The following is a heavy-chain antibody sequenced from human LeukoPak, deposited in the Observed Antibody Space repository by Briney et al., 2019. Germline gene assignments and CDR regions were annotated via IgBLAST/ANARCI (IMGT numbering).Heavy chain of an antibody. CDR1: GYTFTDYY. CDR3: ARVSRFLYDSSGDFDY. J-gene: IGHJ4*02. Sequence: GGSVKVSCKASGYTFTDYYMHWVRQAPGKGLEWMGWITPISGATKSAQKFRARASMTMDTSIYTAYMTLSRLRSDDTAIYYCARVSRFLYDSSGDFDYWGQGTLVTVSS. CDR2: ITPISGAT. D-gene: IGHD3-22*01. V-gene: IGHV1-2*02.